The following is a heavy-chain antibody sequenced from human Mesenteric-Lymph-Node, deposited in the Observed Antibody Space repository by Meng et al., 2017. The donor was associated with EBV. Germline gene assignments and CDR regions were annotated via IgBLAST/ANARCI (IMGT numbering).Heavy chain of an antibody. CDR3: ASGLLHTSMPY. Sequence: VQLEGSGPGLVKPSQTLSLTCTGSCGAMNNDASSWTWVLQSPEKGLEWIGYIYSSGITYYNPSLKSRVSISTDTSINQFSLKLTSVTAADTAVYYCASGLLHTSMPYWGQGILVTVSS. J-gene: IGHJ4*02. CDR2: IYSSGIT. CDR1: CGAMNNDASS. D-gene: IGHD2/OR15-2a*01. V-gene: IGHV4-30-4*01.